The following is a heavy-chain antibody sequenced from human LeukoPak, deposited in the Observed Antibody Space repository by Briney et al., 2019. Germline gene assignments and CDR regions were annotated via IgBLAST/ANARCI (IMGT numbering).Heavy chain of an antibody. CDR2: ISSRSSYI. CDR1: GFTFSSYS. V-gene: IGHV3-21*01. Sequence: PGGSLRLSCAASGFTFSSYSMNWVRQLPGKGLEWVSSISSRSSYIYYADSLKGRFTISRDNAKNSLYLQMNSLRAEDTAVYYCAELGITMIGGVWGKGTTVTISS. CDR3: AELGITMIGGV. J-gene: IGHJ6*04. D-gene: IGHD3-10*02.